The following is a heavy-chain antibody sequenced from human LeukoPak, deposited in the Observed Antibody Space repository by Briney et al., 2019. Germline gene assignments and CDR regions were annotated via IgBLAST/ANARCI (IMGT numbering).Heavy chain of an antibody. D-gene: IGHD1-26*01. CDR3: ARQQWELPDAFDI. J-gene: IGHJ3*02. V-gene: IGHV5-51*01. CDR1: GYRFTSYW. Sequence: GESLKISCKGSGYRFTSYWIGWVRQMPGKGLEWMGIIYPGDSDTRYSPSFQGQVTIPADKSISTAYLQWSSLKASDTAMYYCARQQWELPDAFDIWGQGTMVTVSS. CDR2: IYPGDSDT.